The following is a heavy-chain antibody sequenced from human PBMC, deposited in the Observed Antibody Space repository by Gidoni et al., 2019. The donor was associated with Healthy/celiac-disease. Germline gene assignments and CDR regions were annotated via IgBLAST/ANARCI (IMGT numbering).Heavy chain of an antibody. D-gene: IGHD4-17*01. CDR2: ISYDGSNK. Sequence: QVQLVESGGGVVQPGRSLRLSCAASGFTFSTYAMHWVRQAPGKGLEWVAVISYDGSNKYYADSVKGRFTISRDNSKNTLYLQMNSLRAEDTAVYYCARERRTTVTTRGRAFDIWGQGTMVTVSS. CDR1: GFTFSTYA. CDR3: ARERRTTVTTRGRAFDI. J-gene: IGHJ3*02. V-gene: IGHV3-30-3*01.